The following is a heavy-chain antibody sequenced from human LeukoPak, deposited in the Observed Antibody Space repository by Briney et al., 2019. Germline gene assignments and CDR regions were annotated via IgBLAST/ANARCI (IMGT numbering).Heavy chain of an antibody. V-gene: IGHV3-21*01. J-gene: IGHJ4*02. D-gene: IGHD2-15*01. Sequence: GGSLRLSCAASGFSFSSYYMNWVRQAPGEGLEWVSSISGSSSSIHYADSVKGRFTISRDNAKNSLYLQMNSLRAEDTALYYCGRQAAPDYWGQGTLITVSS. CDR2: ISGSSSSI. CDR3: GRQAAPDY. CDR1: GFSFSSYY.